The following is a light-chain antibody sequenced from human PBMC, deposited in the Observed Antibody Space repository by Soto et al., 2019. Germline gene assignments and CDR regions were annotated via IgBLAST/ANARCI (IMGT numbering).Light chain of an antibody. CDR2: SAS. V-gene: IGKV1-27*01. CDR3: QKFNTAPLT. J-gene: IGKJ5*01. Sequence: DIQMTQSPSSLSASVGDRVTITCRASQDISVYLAWYQQKPGKVPKLLIYSASTLQSGVPSRFSGSGSGTDFTLTISSLQPEDVATYYCQKFNTAPLTFVQGTRLAIK. CDR1: QDISVY.